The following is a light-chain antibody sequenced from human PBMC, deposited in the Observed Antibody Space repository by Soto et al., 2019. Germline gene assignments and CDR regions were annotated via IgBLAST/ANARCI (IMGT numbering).Light chain of an antibody. J-gene: IGLJ2*01. Sequence: QSVLTQPASVSGSPGQSITISCTGTSSDVGAYTYVSWYQQHPVKAPKLMIYDVSIRPSGVSDRFSGSKSGNTASLTISGLQAEDEADYYCSSYTSSNTLIFGGGTKVTVL. CDR2: DVS. V-gene: IGLV2-14*01. CDR3: SSYTSSNTLI. CDR1: SSDVGAYTY.